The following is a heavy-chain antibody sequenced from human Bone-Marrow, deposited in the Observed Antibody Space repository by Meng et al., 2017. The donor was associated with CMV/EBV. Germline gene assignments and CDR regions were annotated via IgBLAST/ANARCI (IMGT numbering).Heavy chain of an antibody. J-gene: IGHJ6*02. D-gene: IGHD2-2*01. CDR2: IRYDGSNK. CDR3: ARSLGGCSSTSCLDYYYGMDV. CDR1: GFTFSSYG. V-gene: IGHV3-30*02. Sequence: GESLKISCAASGFTFSSYGMHWVRQAPGKGLEWVAFIRYDGSNKYYADSVKGRFTISRDNSKNTLYLQMNSLRAEDTAVYYCARSLGGCSSTSCLDYYYGMDVWGQGTTVTVSS.